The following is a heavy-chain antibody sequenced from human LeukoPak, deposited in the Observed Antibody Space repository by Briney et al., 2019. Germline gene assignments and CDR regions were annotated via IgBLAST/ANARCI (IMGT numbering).Heavy chain of an antibody. V-gene: IGHV3-53*04. D-gene: IGHD3-16*01. Sequence: PGGSLRLSCAASGFTVSSHDMSWVRQAPRKGLEWVSVIYMGGTTYYADSVKGRFTISRQSSNNTLYLQMNSLGIEDTAVYYCVRVGDEVAYTRGYLDHWGQGTLVTVSS. CDR3: VRVGDEVAYTRGYLDH. CDR1: GFTVSSHD. CDR2: IYMGGTT. J-gene: IGHJ4*02.